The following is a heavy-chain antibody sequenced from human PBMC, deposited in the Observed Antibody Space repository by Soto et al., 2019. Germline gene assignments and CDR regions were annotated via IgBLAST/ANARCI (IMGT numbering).Heavy chain of an antibody. J-gene: IGHJ4*02. CDR1: GFTFGTYW. CDR2: IKPAESEK. V-gene: IGHV3-7*01. Sequence: EVQLVESGGGLVQPGGSLRLSCAASGFTFGTYWMSWVRQAPGKGLECVASIKPAESEKYYVDSVKGRFTISRDNTENSLFLEMNSLRAEDTAVYYCARGGSVGGRAAYWGQGTLVTVSS. CDR3: ARGGSVGGRAAY. D-gene: IGHD3-16*01.